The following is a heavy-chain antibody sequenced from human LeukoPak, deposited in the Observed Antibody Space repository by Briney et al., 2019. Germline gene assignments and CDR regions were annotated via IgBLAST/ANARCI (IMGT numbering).Heavy chain of an antibody. D-gene: IGHD2-21*01. V-gene: IGHV3-23*01. Sequence: GGSLRLSCEASGFTFPNFAMTWVRQAPGKGLEWVSGISAGFSTYYADSVRGRFTISRDNSKNTLYLQMNSLRAADTAVYYCAKDSHITRGYWGQGILVTVSS. CDR2: ISAGFST. J-gene: IGHJ4*02. CDR1: GFTFPNFA. CDR3: AKDSHITRGY.